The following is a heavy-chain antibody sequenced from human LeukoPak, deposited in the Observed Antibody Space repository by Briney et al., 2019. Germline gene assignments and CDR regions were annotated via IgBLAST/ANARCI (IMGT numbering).Heavy chain of an antibody. D-gene: IGHD6-6*01. CDR3: ARRTFSSGRYFDY. CDR1: GGSISGGSYY. CDR2: IYTSGST. Sequence: SQTLSLTCTVSGGSISGGSYYWSWIPQPAGKGLEWIGRIYTSGSTNYNPSLKSRVTIPVDTSKNQFSLKLSSVTAADTAVYYCARRTFSSGRYFDYWGQGTLVTVSS. V-gene: IGHV4-61*02. J-gene: IGHJ4*02.